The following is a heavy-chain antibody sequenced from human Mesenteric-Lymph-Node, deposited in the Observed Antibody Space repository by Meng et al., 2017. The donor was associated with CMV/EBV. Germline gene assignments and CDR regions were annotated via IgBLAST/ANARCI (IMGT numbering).Heavy chain of an antibody. J-gene: IGHJ4*02. Sequence: GESLKISCAASGFTFSDYWVHWVRQAPGKGLVWVSRINVDGSYIDYADSVKGRFSISRDNAKNTVYLQMSSLRVEDTAVYYCARGMAYYDFWNGYYPDYWGQGTLVTVSS. V-gene: IGHV3-74*01. D-gene: IGHD3-3*01. CDR1: GFTFSDYW. CDR2: INVDGSYI. CDR3: ARGMAYYDFWNGYYPDY.